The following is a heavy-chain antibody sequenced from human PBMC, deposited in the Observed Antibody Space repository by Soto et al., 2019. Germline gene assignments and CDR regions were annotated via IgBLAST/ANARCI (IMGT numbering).Heavy chain of an antibody. J-gene: IGHJ6*02. V-gene: IGHV4-31*03. D-gene: IGHD2-21*02. CDR3: ARVDCGGDCYSPIYGMDV. CDR2: IYYSGST. CDR1: GGSISSCGYY. Sequence: SETLSLTCTVSGGSISSCGYYWSWIRHRPGKGLDWVGYIYYSGSTYYNPSLKSRVTISVDTSKNQFSLKLSSVTAADTAVYYCARVDCGGDCYSPIYGMDVWGQGTTVTVSS.